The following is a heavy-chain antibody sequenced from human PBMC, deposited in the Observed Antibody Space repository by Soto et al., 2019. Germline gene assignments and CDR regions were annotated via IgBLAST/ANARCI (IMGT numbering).Heavy chain of an antibody. V-gene: IGHV1-3*01. Sequence: QVQLVQSGAEVKKPGASVKVSCKASGYTFTSYAMHWVRQAPGQRLEWMGWINAGNGNTKYSQKFQGRVTITRATAASTAYMELSSLSSEDTAVYYCARDERDGYNLRFDYWGQGTLVTVSS. CDR2: INAGNGNT. CDR3: ARDERDGYNLRFDY. D-gene: IGHD5-12*01. CDR1: GYTFTSYA. J-gene: IGHJ4*02.